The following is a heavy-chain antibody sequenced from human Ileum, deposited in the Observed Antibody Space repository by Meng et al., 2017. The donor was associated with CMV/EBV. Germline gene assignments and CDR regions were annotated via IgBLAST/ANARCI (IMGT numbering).Heavy chain of an antibody. CDR1: GASVRSGVNSASYY. V-gene: IGHV4-61*01. J-gene: IGHJ4*02. Sequence: SETLSLTCTVSGASVRSGVNSASYYWTWIRQPPGKGLEWIGYVNYVGRTNYIPSLKSRATISVDTSKNQFSLKLTSVTAADTAIYYCARAGYYGSGSAPFGYWGQGTLVTVSS. CDR3: ARAGYYGSGSAPFGY. D-gene: IGHD3-10*01. CDR2: VNYVGRT.